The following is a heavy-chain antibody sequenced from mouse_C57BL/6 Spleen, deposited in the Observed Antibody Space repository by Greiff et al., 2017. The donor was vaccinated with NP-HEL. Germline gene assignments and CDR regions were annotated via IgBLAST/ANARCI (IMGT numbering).Heavy chain of an antibody. Sequence: EVQVVESGGGLVKPGGSLKLSCAASGFTFSSYAMSWVRQTPEKRLEWVATISDGGSYTYYPDNVKGRFTISRDNAKNNLYLQMSRLKSEDTAMYYCASPIYYGNYEDFAYWGQGTLVTVSA. CDR3: ASPIYYGNYEDFAY. V-gene: IGHV5-4*01. J-gene: IGHJ3*01. D-gene: IGHD2-1*01. CDR1: GFTFSSYA. CDR2: ISDGGSYT.